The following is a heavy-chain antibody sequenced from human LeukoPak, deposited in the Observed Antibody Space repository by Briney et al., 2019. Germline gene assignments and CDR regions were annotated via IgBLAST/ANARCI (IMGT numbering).Heavy chain of an antibody. CDR3: AREEWSYGMDV. J-gene: IGHJ6*02. CDR1: GFTFSSYW. D-gene: IGHD3-3*01. CDR2: IKQDGSEK. Sequence: GGSLRLSCEASGFTFSSYWMSWVRQAPGKGLEWVANIKQDGSEKYYVDSVKGRFTISRDNAKNSLYLQMNSLRAEDTAVYYCAREEWSYGMDVWGQGTTVTVSS. V-gene: IGHV3-7*03.